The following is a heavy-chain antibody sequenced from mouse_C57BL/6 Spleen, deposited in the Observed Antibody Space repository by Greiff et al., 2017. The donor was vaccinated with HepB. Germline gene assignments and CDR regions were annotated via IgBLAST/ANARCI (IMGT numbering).Heavy chain of an antibody. CDR2: IDPSDSDT. D-gene: IGHD1-1*01. CDR3: ARKDYYGSSWGFAY. CDR1: GYTFTSYW. Sequence: VQLQQPGAELVRPGSSVKLSCKASGYTFTSYWMHWVKQRPIQGLEWIGNIDPSDSDTHYNQKFKDKATLTVDKSSSTAYMQLSSLTSEDSAVYYEARKDYYGSSWGFAYWGQGTLVTVAA. V-gene: IGHV1-52*01. J-gene: IGHJ3*01.